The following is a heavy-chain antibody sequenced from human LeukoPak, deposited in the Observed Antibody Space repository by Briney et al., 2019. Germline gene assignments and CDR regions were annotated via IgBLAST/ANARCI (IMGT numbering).Heavy chain of an antibody. CDR1: EHTCSNYD. CDR2: MNPNSGNT. J-gene: IGHJ6*02. D-gene: IGHD3-10*01. CDR3: ARATGSGSPRGVSYYYYGMDV. Sequence: GASVKVSCKASEHTCSNYDIDWVRRAAGQGLEWVGWMNPNSGNTGYAQKFQGRVTMTRNTSIRTAYMELSSLTSENTAVYYCARATGSGSPRGVSYYYYGMDVWGQGTTVTVSS. V-gene: IGHV1-8*01.